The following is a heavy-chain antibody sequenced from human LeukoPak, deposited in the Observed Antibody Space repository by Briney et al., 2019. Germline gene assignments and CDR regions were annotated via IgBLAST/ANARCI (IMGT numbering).Heavy chain of an antibody. Sequence: SETLSLTCAVYGGSFSGYYWSWIRQPPGKGLEWIGEINHSGSTNYNPSLKSRVTMSVDTSRNQFSLKLSSVTAADTAVYYCANMYYYGSEIVPSWFDPWGQGTLVTVSS. D-gene: IGHD3-10*01. CDR3: ANMYYYGSEIVPSWFDP. V-gene: IGHV4-34*01. CDR1: GGSFSGYY. CDR2: INHSGST. J-gene: IGHJ5*02.